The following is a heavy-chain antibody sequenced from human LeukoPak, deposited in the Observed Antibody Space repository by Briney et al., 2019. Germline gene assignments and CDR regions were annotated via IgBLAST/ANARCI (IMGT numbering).Heavy chain of an antibody. V-gene: IGHV3-21*01. CDR2: ISGGNSYI. CDR1: GFPFARYT. CDR3: ARSNVLRFLEWLTIFDY. Sequence: GGSLRLSCTASGFPFARYTMSWVRQAPGKGLEWVSSISGGNSYIYYADSVKGRFTVSRDNAKNSLYLQMNSLRAEDTAVYYCARSNVLRFLEWLTIFDYWGQGTLVTVSS. J-gene: IGHJ4*02. D-gene: IGHD3-3*01.